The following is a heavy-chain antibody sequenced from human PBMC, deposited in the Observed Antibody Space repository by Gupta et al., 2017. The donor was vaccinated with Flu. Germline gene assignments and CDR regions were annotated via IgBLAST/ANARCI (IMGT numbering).Heavy chain of an antibody. D-gene: IGHD3-16*01. Sequence: EVQLVESGGGLVQPGGSLRLSCAASGFTFSAYDMHWVRQGPGKGLVWVSRIYADGSSITYADSVKGRFTISRDNTKNTLYLQMNSLRVEDTAVYYCARDYWGSLEYWGQGTLVTVSS. J-gene: IGHJ4*02. CDR1: GFTFSAYD. CDR3: ARDYWGSLEY. V-gene: IGHV3-74*01. CDR2: IYADGSSI.